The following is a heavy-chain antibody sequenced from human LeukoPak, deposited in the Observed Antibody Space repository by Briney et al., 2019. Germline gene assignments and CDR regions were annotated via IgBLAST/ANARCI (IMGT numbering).Heavy chain of an antibody. CDR1: GFTFSNYA. Sequence: PERSLRLSCSASGFTFSNYAMHWVPQAPGKGLEWVAVIWYDGSNKYYADSVKGRFTISRDNSKNTLYLQMNSLRAEDTAVYYCARGTDVDAWGQGTLVTVSS. D-gene: IGHD5-12*01. CDR2: IWYDGSNK. J-gene: IGHJ5*02. V-gene: IGHV3-33*08. CDR3: ARGTDVDA.